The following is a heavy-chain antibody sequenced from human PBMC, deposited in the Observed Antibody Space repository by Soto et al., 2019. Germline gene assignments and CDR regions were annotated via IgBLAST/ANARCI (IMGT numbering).Heavy chain of an antibody. CDR2: IYYSGST. CDR1: GGSISSADYY. Sequence: SETLSLTCIVSGGSISSADYYWSWVRQPPGKGLEWIGYIYYSGSTYYNPSLKSRLTISVDTSKNQFSLKLSSVTAADTAVYYCARAATGWGNAFDIWGQGTMVTVSS. V-gene: IGHV4-30-4*01. D-gene: IGHD2-15*01. CDR3: ARAATGWGNAFDI. J-gene: IGHJ3*02.